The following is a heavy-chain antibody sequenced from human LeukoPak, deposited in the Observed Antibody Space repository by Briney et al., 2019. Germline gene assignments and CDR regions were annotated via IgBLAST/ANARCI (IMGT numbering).Heavy chain of an antibody. V-gene: IGHV3-64*01. CDR2: IGPDGGTT. CDR3: ARGAQLTDY. D-gene: IGHD6-13*01. CDR1: GFTFYTYG. J-gene: IGHJ4*02. Sequence: GGSLRLSCAASGFTFYTYGMHWVRRAPGKGQEHVSGIGPDGGTTYYANSVKGRFTTSRDNSKSMVYLQMGSLTADDMAVYYCARGAQLTDYWGQGTLVTVSS.